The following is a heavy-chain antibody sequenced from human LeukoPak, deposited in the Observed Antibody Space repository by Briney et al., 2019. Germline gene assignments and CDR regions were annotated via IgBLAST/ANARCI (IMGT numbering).Heavy chain of an antibody. J-gene: IGHJ4*02. CDR2: ISYDGSNK. V-gene: IGHV3-30-3*01. D-gene: IGHD6-13*01. CDR1: GFTFSSYA. CDR3: ARVPVPDSSSWFFDY. Sequence: PAGSLRLSCAASGFTFSSYAMHWHRQAPGKGLEWVAVISYDGSNKYYADSVKRRFTIARDNSKNTLHLQMNSLRAEDTAVYYCARVPVPDSSSWFFDYWGQGTLVTVSS.